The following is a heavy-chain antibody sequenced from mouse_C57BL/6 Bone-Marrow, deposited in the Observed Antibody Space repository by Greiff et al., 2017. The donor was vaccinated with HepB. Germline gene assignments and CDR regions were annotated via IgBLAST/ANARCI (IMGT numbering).Heavy chain of an antibody. CDR2: IYPGSGNT. V-gene: IGHV1-76*01. CDR3: ARSGWCVDY. D-gene: IGHD1-1*02. CDR1: GYTFTDYY. Sequence: QVQLQQSGAELVRPGASVKLSCKASGYTFTDYYINWVKQRPGQGLEWIARIYPGSGNTYYNEKFKGKATLTAEKSSSTAYMQLSSLTSEDSAVYFCARSGWCVDYWGQGTTLTVSS. J-gene: IGHJ2*01.